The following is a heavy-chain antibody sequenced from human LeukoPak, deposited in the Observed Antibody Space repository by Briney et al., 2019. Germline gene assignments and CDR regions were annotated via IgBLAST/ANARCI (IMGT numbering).Heavy chain of an antibody. D-gene: IGHD1-7*01. CDR1: GYTFTGYY. Sequence: GASVKVSCKASGYTFTGYYMHWVRQAPGQGLEWMGRINPNSGGTNYAQKFQGRVTMTRDTSISTAYMELSRLRSDDTAVYYCAREFGITGTDYYYGMDVWGQGTTVTVSS. CDR3: AREFGITGTDYYYGMDV. CDR2: INPNSGGT. J-gene: IGHJ6*02. V-gene: IGHV1-2*06.